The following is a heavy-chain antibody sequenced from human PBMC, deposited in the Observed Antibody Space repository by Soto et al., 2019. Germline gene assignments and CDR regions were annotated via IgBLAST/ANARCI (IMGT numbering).Heavy chain of an antibody. CDR2: IIPILGIA. D-gene: IGHD3-22*01. Sequence: ASVKVSCKASGGTFSSYTISWVRQAPGQGLEWMGRIIPILGIANYAQKFQGRVTITADKSTSTAYMELSSLRSEDTAVYYCARDRESYYYDSSGYNWFDPWGQGTLVTV. J-gene: IGHJ5*02. CDR3: ARDRESYYYDSSGYNWFDP. V-gene: IGHV1-69*04. CDR1: GGTFSSYT.